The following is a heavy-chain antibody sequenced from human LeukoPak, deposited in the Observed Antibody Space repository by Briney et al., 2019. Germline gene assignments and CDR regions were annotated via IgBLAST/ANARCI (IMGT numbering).Heavy chain of an antibody. J-gene: IGHJ4*02. V-gene: IGHV3-48*01. CDR3: ELRIGGHYYDSSGSRVDY. CDR1: GFTFSPYS. D-gene: IGHD3-22*01. CDR2: ISGRTSTI. Sequence: GGSLRLSCVVSGFTFSPYSMNWVRQAPGKGLEWVAYISGRTSTIYYADSVYGRFTISRDNAKNSLYLQMNSLRAEDTAVYYCELRIGGHYYDSSGSRVDYWGQGTLVTVSS.